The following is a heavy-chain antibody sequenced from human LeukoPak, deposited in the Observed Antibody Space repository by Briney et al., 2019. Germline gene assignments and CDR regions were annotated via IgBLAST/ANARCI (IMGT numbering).Heavy chain of an antibody. CDR2: ISSSGSTK. D-gene: IGHD3-22*01. CDR1: GFTFSDYY. Sequence: GGSLRLSCAASGFTFSDYYMSWIRQAPGKGLEWVSYISSSGSTKYYADSVKGRFTISRDNSENTLYLQMNSLRVGDTAVYYCARHSDSPNYPDTDSFDLWGQGTTVTVSS. CDR3: ARHSDSPNYPDTDSFDL. J-gene: IGHJ3*01. V-gene: IGHV3-11*01.